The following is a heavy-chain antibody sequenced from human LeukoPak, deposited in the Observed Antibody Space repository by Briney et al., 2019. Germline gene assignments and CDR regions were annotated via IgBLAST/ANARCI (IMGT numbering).Heavy chain of an antibody. V-gene: IGHV1-8*01. CDR2: MNPNSGNT. Sequence: ASVKVSCKASGYTFTSYDINWVRQATGQGLEWMGWMNPNSGNTGYAQKFQGRVTMTKNTSISTAYMELSSLRSEDTAVYYCARGVRCSSTSCYRDFDYWGQGTLVTVSS. CDR3: ARGVRCSSTSCYRDFDY. CDR1: GYTFTSYD. J-gene: IGHJ4*02. D-gene: IGHD2-2*01.